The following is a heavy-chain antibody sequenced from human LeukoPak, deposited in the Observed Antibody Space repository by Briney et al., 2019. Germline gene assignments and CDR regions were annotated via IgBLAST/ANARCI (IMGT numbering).Heavy chain of an antibody. Sequence: ASVKVSCKASGYTFTSYYMHWVRQAPGQGLEWMGIINPSGGSTSYAQKFQGRVTMTRDMSTSTVYMELSSLRSEDTAVYYCARDQAGGYCSSTSCYRPYYMDVWGKGTTVTVSS. V-gene: IGHV1-46*01. J-gene: IGHJ6*03. D-gene: IGHD2-2*01. CDR3: ARDQAGGYCSSTSCYRPYYMDV. CDR2: INPSGGST. CDR1: GYTFTSYY.